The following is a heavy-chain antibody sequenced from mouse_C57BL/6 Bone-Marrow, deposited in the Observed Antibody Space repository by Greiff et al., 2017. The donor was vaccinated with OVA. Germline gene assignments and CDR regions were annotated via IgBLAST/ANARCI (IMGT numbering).Heavy chain of an antibody. CDR3: ARLYDYDGGDYAMDY. J-gene: IGHJ4*01. CDR1: GFSLSTFGMG. Sequence: QVTLKESGPGILQPSQTLSLTCSFSGFSLSTFGMGVGWIRQPSGKGLEWLAHIWWDDDKYYNPALKSRLTISKDTSKNQVFLKIANVDTADTATYYCARLYDYDGGDYAMDYWGQGTSVTVSS. D-gene: IGHD2-4*01. V-gene: IGHV8-8*01. CDR2: IWWDDDK.